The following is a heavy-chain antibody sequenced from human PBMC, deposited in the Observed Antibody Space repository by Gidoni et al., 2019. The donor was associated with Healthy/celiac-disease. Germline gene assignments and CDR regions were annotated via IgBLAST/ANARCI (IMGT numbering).Heavy chain of an antibody. D-gene: IGHD3-10*01. CDR3: TRDQTDTTRGGQNFDY. Sequence: EVQLVESGGGLVQPGRSLRLSCTASGFTVGDYAMSWFRQAPGKGLEWVGFIRSKAYGGTTEYAASVKGRFTISRDDSKSIAYLQMNSLKTEDTAVYYCTRDQTDTTRGGQNFDYWGQGTLVTVSS. CDR1: GFTVGDYA. CDR2: IRSKAYGGTT. J-gene: IGHJ4*02. V-gene: IGHV3-49*03.